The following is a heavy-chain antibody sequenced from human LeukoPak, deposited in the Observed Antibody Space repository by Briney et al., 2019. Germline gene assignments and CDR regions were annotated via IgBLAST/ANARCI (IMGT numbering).Heavy chain of an antibody. V-gene: IGHV4-31*03. D-gene: IGHD3-10*01. CDR1: GGSISSGGYY. CDR2: IYYSGST. Sequence: SETLSLTCTVSGGSISSGGYYWSWIRQHPGKGLEWIGYIYYSGSTYYNPSLKSRVTISVGTSKNQFSLKLSSVTAADTAVYYCARVLNYYGSGSYSNYFDYWGQGTLVTVSS. J-gene: IGHJ4*02. CDR3: ARVLNYYGSGSYSNYFDY.